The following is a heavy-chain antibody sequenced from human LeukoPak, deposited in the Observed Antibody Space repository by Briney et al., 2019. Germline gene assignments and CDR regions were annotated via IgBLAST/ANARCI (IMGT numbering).Heavy chain of an antibody. CDR2: ISCDGSNK. CDR3: AKGPHFDY. Sequence: PGGSLRLSCAASGFTFSSYGMHWVRQAPGKGLEWVAVISCDGSNKYYADSVKGRFTISRDNSKNTLYLQMNSLRAEDTAVYYCAKGPHFDYWGQGTLVTVSS. V-gene: IGHV3-30*18. J-gene: IGHJ4*02. CDR1: GFTFSSYG.